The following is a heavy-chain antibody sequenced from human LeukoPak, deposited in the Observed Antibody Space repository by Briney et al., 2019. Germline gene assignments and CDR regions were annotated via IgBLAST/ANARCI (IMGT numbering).Heavy chain of an antibody. J-gene: IGHJ4*02. CDR1: GFTLGSYE. CDR2: IEYSETST. D-gene: IGHD6-19*01. CDR3: TRNSGWYGIS. Sequence: GGSLRLSCTVSGFTLGSYEMTWIRQAPGKGLEWVSSIEYSETSTHYADSVKGRFTISRDNSKDTLYLQLNSLSDEDTAVYFCTRNSGWYGISWGQGTLVTVSS. V-gene: IGHV3-23*01.